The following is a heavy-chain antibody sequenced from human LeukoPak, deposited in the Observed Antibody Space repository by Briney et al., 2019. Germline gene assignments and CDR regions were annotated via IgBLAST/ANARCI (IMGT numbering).Heavy chain of an antibody. CDR3: ASMAAPDLNNYYYYYYMDV. Sequence: PSETLSLTCTVSGGSISSYYWSWIQQPPGKGLEWIGYIYYSGSTNYNPSLKSRVTISVDTSKNQFSLKLSSVTAADTAVYYCASMAAPDLNNYYYYYYMDVWGKGTTVTVSS. CDR1: GGSISSYY. D-gene: IGHD6-13*01. J-gene: IGHJ6*03. V-gene: IGHV4-59*01. CDR2: IYYSGST.